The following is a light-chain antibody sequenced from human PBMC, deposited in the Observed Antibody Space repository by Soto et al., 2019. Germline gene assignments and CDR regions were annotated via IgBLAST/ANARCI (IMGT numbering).Light chain of an antibody. V-gene: IGKV1-5*01. CDR2: DAS. Sequence: DIQMTQSPSTLSASIGDRVTITCRASQNINSGLAWYQQKPGKAPNLLIYDASNLESWVPSRFSGSGSGTEFSLTITSLQPDDFATYYCQQYSSYATSTFGQGTKVEMK. CDR3: QQYSSYATST. J-gene: IGKJ1*01. CDR1: QNINSG.